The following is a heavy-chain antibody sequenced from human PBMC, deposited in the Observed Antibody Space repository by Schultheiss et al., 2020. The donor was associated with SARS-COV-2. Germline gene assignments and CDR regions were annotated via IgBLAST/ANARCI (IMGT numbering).Heavy chain of an antibody. J-gene: IGHJ3*02. CDR3: ARDRDYDSSGTYSGDAFDI. CDR1: GFTFSSYA. CDR2: ITSESDTL. V-gene: IGHV3-48*01. Sequence: GGSLRLSCAASGFTFSSYAMHWVRQAPGKGLEWVSYITSESDTLYYADSVRGRFTISRDDSKNTLYLQMNSLKAEDTAVYYCARDRDYDSSGTYSGDAFDIWGQGTMVTVSS. D-gene: IGHD3-22*01.